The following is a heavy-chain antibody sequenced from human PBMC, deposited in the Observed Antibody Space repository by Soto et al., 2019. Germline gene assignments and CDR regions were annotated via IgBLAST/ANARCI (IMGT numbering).Heavy chain of an antibody. V-gene: IGHV4-34*01. CDR2: INGGGSA. D-gene: IGHD3-10*01. Sequence: QVQLQQWGAGLLKPSETLSLTCAVHGGSFSGYSWTWIRQSLGKGLEWIGQINGGGSAIYHPSIKSRVSISVGTPNNEIFLDLTSVTAADTAVYYSARGLFSGTSYYGCWYFFDSWGQGTLVTVSS. J-gene: IGHJ4*02. CDR1: GGSFSGYS. CDR3: ARGLFSGTSYYGCWYFFDS.